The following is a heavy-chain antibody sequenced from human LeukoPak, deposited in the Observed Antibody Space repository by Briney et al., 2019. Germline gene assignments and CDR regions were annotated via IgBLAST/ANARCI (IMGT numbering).Heavy chain of an antibody. V-gene: IGHV1-69*05. J-gene: IGHJ4*02. CDR3: ARGEGTLPWPHFDY. D-gene: IGHD3-16*01. Sequence: SVKVSCKASGGTFSSYAISWVRQAPGQGLEWMGRIIPIFGTANYAQTFQGRVTITTDESTSTAYMELSSLRSEDTAVYYCARGEGTLPWPHFDYWGQGTLVTVSS. CDR1: GGTFSSYA. CDR2: IIPIFGTA.